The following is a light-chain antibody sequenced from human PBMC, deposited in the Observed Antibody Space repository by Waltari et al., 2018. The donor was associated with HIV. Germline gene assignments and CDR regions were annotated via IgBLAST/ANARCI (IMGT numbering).Light chain of an antibody. CDR1: QSVTSTY. V-gene: IGKV3-20*01. CDR2: GAS. Sequence: ELVLTQSPGTLSLSHGETATLSCRASQSVTSTYLASDHQKTGQAPSLNRYGASRWATGIPDRISGSGSGTDFTLTISRLEPEDFAVYYWQQYSSTPPWTFGQGTRVEIK. CDR3: QQYSSTPPWT. J-gene: IGKJ1*01.